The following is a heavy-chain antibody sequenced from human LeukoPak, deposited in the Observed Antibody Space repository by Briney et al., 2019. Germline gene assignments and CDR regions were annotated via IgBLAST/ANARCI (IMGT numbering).Heavy chain of an antibody. CDR1: GFTFRSYW. Sequence: PGGSPRLSCAASGFTFRSYWMHWVRQAPGKGLVWVSRINIDGSSGSYADSVEGRFTISRDNAKNTVYLQMNSLRAEDTAVYYCARSIGAPYHDAFDIWGQGTMVTVSS. J-gene: IGHJ3*02. CDR2: INIDGSSG. D-gene: IGHD6-13*01. CDR3: ARSIGAPYHDAFDI. V-gene: IGHV3-74*01.